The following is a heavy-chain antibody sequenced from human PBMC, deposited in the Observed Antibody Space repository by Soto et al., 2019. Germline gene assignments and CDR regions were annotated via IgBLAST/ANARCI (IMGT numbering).Heavy chain of an antibody. D-gene: IGHD2-15*01. J-gene: IGHJ3*02. CDR1: GGTFSSYA. V-gene: IGHV1-69*12. Sequence: QVQLVQSGAEVKKPGSSVKVSCKASGGTFSSYAISWVRQAPGQGLEWMGGIILIFGTANYAQKFQGRVTITADETTSTAYMELSSLRSEDTAVYYCARSGSCGEGGGSCLLPPPDAFDIWGQGKMVTVSS. CDR2: IILIFGTA. CDR3: ARSGSCGEGGGSCLLPPPDAFDI.